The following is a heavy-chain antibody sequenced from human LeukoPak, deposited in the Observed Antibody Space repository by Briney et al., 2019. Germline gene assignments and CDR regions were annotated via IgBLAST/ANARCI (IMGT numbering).Heavy chain of an antibody. V-gene: IGHV3-7*05. Sequence: GGSLRLSCAASGFTFSVYWMTWVRQAPGKGLEWVATIDQYGGQKNYVESVKGRFTISRDNAENPLFLQMNSLRADDTAVYYCATEVWFRADSWGQGTLVTVSS. CDR1: GFTFSVYW. CDR3: ATEVWFRADS. J-gene: IGHJ4*02. D-gene: IGHD3-10*01. CDR2: IDQYGGQK.